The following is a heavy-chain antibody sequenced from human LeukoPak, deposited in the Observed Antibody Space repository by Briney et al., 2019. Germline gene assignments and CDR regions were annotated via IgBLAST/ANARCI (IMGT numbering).Heavy chain of an antibody. CDR3: ASSSLVVVVTYGFDI. CDR1: NGPITGTKW. V-gene: IGHV4-4*02. J-gene: IGHJ3*02. CDR2: ISHTGST. D-gene: IGHD2-21*01. Sequence: SETLSLTCTVSNGPITGTKWWSWVRQPPGKGLEWIGEISHTGSTNYNPSFNSRVTMPVDKSKNQFSLNLKSVTAADTALYYCASSSLVVVVTYGFDIWGRGTAVTVSS.